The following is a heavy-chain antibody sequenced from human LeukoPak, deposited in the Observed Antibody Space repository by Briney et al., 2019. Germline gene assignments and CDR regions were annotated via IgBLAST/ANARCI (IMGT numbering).Heavy chain of an antibody. J-gene: IGHJ5*02. Sequence: GGSLRLSCAASGFTFSSYWMSWVRQAPGKGLEWVSAISGSGGSTYYADSVKGRFTISRDNSKNTLYLQMNSLRAEDTAVYYCAKDPLTQAPDYDFWSGSWGQGTLVTVSS. V-gene: IGHV3-23*01. CDR2: ISGSGGST. CDR3: AKDPLTQAPDYDFWSGS. D-gene: IGHD3-3*01. CDR1: GFTFSSYW.